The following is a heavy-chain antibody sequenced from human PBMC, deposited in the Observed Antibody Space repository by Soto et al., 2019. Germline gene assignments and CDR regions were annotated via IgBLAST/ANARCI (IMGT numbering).Heavy chain of an antibody. CDR2: IWYDGSNK. Sequence: QVQLVESGGGVVQPGRSLRLSCAASGFTFSSYGMHWVRQAPGKGLEWVAVIWYDGSNKYYADSVKGRFTISRDNSKNTLYLQMNSLRAEDTAVYYCARDDGGGIAAATVGGYWGQGTLVTVSS. CDR3: ARDDGGGIAAATVGGY. J-gene: IGHJ4*02. D-gene: IGHD6-13*01. V-gene: IGHV3-33*01. CDR1: GFTFSSYG.